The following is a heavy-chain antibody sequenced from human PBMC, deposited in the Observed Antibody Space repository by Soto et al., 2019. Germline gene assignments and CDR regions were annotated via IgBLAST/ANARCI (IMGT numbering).Heavy chain of an antibody. V-gene: IGHV3-23*01. CDR1: GFTFSSYA. CDR3: AKDMVRSSSWYLEGYNWFDP. Sequence: SLRLSCAASGFTFSSYAMSWVRQAPGKGLEWVSAISGSGGSTYYADSVKGRFTISRDNSKNTLYLQMNSLRAEDTAVYYCAKDMVRSSSWYLEGYNWFDPWGQGTLVTVSS. J-gene: IGHJ5*02. CDR2: ISGSGGST. D-gene: IGHD6-13*01.